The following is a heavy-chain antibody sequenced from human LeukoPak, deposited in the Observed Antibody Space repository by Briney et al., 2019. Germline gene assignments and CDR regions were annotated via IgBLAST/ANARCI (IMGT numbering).Heavy chain of an antibody. J-gene: IGHJ6*03. CDR1: GGSFSGYY. V-gene: IGHV4-34*01. CDR3: ARHFPYYYDSSGYSSSRYYYYYMDV. CDR2: INHSGST. D-gene: IGHD3-22*01. Sequence: SETLSLTCAVYGGSFSGYYWSWIRQPPGKGLEWIGEINHSGSTNYNPSLKSRVTISVDTSKNQFSLKLSSVTAADTAVYYCARHFPYYYDSSGYSSSRYYYYYMDVWGKGTTVTVSS.